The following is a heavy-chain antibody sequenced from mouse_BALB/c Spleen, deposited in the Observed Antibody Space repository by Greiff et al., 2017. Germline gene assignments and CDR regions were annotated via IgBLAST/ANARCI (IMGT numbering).Heavy chain of an antibody. V-gene: IGHV3-6*02. J-gene: IGHJ2*01. CDR2: ISYDGSN. CDR1: GYSITSGYY. CDR3: ARLAYYFDY. Sequence: ESGPGLVKPFQSLSLTCSVTGYSITSGYYWNWIRQFPGNKLEWMGYISYDGSNNYNPSLKNRISITRDTSKNQFFLKLNSVTTEDTATYYCARLAYYFDYWGQGTTLTVSS.